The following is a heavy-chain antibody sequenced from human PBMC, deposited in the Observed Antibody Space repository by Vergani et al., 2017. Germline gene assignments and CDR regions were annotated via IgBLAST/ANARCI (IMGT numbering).Heavy chain of an antibody. CDR1: GGSISSYY. Sequence: QVQLQESGPGLVKPSETLSLTCTVSGGSISSYYWSWIRQPPGKGLEWSEYIYYRGSTNYKPSLKSRVTISVETSKNQFSLKLSSVTAADTAVYYCARANYDILTDYSLGFWFDPWGQGTLVTVSS. CDR2: IYYRGST. J-gene: IGHJ5*02. D-gene: IGHD3-9*01. V-gene: IGHV4-59*01. CDR3: ARANYDILTDYSLGFWFDP.